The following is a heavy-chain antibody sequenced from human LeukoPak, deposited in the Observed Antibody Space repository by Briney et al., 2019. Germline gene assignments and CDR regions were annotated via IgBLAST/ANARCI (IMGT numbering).Heavy chain of an antibody. CDR1: GFTLRCYD. Sequence: GGSLILSCGVYGFTLRCYDMHWVRQAPGKGLEWVAVISYDGTKENYADPVKGRFTIPRDNSKNTLYLQMNSLRTEDTAVYYCAARGFRCQPAIAESPLDWWGQGVLVTVS. V-gene: IGHV3-30*03. CDR2: ISYDGTKE. J-gene: IGHJ4*02. CDR3: AARGFRCQPAIAESPLDW. D-gene: IGHD1-14*01.